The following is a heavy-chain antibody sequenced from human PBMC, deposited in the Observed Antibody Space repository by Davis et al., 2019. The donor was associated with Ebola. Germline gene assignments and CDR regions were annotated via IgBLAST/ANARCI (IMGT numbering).Heavy chain of an antibody. D-gene: IGHD4-11*01. CDR1: GGTFSSYA. CDR2: IIPIFGTA. Sequence: AASVKVSCKASGGTFSSYAISWVRQAPGQGLEWMGGIIPIFGTANYAQKFQGRVTITADESTSTAYMELSSLRSEDTAVYYCARDDRTVTLSEDGMDVWGQGTTVTVSS. J-gene: IGHJ6*02. V-gene: IGHV1-69*13. CDR3: ARDDRTVTLSEDGMDV.